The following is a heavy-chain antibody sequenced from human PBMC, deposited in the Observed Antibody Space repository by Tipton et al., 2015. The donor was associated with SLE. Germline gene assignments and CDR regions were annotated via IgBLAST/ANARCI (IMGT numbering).Heavy chain of an antibody. D-gene: IGHD3-3*01. CDR3: ARTGYDFWSASNWFDP. CDR2: IHHSGST. CDR1: GESFSGYY. V-gene: IGHV4-34*01. Sequence: TLSLTCAVYGESFSGYYWSWIRQPPGKGLQWIGEIHHSGSTNYNPSLKSRVTISVDASKKQFSLKLSSVTAADTAAYYCARTGYDFWSASNWFDPWGQGTLVTVSS. J-gene: IGHJ5*02.